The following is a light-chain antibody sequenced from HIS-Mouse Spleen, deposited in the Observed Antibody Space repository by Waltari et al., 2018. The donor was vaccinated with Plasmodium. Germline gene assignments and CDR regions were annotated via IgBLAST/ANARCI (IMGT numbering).Light chain of an antibody. CDR3: QQYNNWSFT. V-gene: IGKV3-15*01. Sequence: EIVMTQSPATLSVSPGERATLSCRANQSVSSNLAWYQQKPGQAPRLLIYGASTRATGIPARLSGSGSGTEFTLTISSLQSEDFAVYYCQQYNNWSFTFGPGTKVDIK. CDR1: QSVSSN. CDR2: GAS. J-gene: IGKJ3*01.